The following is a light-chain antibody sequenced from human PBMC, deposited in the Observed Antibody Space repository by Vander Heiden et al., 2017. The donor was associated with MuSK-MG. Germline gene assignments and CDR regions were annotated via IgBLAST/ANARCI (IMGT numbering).Light chain of an antibody. CDR3: SSYTSTSTPVV. CDR1: SSDVGGYNY. J-gene: IGLJ2*01. CDR2: DGS. V-gene: IGLV2-14*03. Sequence: QSALTPPASVSGSPGQSITMSCTGTSSDVGGYNYVSWYQQLPGKAPKLMIYDGSHRPSGVSNRLSGSKSGNTASLTISGLQPEDEADYYCSSYTSTSTPVVFGGGTKLTVL.